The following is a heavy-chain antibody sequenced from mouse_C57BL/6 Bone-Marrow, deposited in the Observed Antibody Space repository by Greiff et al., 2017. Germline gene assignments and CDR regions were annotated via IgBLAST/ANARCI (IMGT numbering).Heavy chain of an antibody. Sequence: VQLKQSGTVLARPGASVKMSCKTSGYTFTSYWMHWVKQRPGQGLEWIGAIYPGNSDTSYNQKFKGKAKLTAVTSASTAYMELSSLTNEDSAVYYCTRGFPSTTVVPFAYWGQGTLVTVSA. V-gene: IGHV1-5*01. D-gene: IGHD1-1*01. CDR1: GYTFTSYW. CDR3: TRGFPSTTVVPFAY. CDR2: IYPGNSDT. J-gene: IGHJ3*01.